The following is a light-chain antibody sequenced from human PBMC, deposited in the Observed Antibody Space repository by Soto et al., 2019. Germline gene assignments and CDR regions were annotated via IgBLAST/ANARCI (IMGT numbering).Light chain of an antibody. CDR3: QQYSNWPRT. CDR1: QSVDNN. CDR2: GAS. Sequence: IVMTQSPATLSVSPGERATLSCRASQSVDNNVAWYHQKPGQAPRLLIYGASTRAVGVPPRFSGSGSGTEFTLTISALQSEDFADYFCQQYSNWPRTFGLGTRLEIK. J-gene: IGKJ2*01. V-gene: IGKV3-15*01.